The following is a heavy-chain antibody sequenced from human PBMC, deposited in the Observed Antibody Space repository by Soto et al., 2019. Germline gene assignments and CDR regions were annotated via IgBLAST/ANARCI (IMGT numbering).Heavy chain of an antibody. V-gene: IGHV3-20*04. J-gene: IGHJ4*02. CDR3: ARLYSSGWYGPGRY. CDR1: GFTFDDYG. Sequence: ESGGGVVRPGGSLRLSCAASGFTFDDYGMSWVRQAPGKGLEWVSGINWNGGSTGYADSVKGRFTISRDNAKNSLYLQMNSLGAEDTALYYCARLYSSGWYGPGRYWGQGTLVTVSS. D-gene: IGHD6-19*01. CDR2: INWNGGST.